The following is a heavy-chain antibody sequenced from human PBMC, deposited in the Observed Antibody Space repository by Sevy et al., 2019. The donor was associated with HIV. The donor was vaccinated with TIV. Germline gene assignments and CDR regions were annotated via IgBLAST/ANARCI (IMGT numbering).Heavy chain of an antibody. CDR2: INSDGSST. CDR3: ARATYYYDTSGPYFFDF. CDR1: GFTFSSYW. V-gene: IGHV3-74*01. J-gene: IGHJ4*02. D-gene: IGHD3-22*01. Sequence: GGSLRLSCAASGFTFSSYWMHWVRQAPGKGLVWVSRINSDGSSTSYADSVKGRFTISRDNAKNTLYLQMNSLRAEDTAVYYCARATYYYDTSGPYFFDFWGQGTLVTVSS.